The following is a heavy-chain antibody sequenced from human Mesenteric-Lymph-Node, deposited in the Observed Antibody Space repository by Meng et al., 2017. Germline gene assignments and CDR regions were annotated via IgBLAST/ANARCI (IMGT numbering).Heavy chain of an antibody. CDR2: ISSSSSYI. CDR3: ARDPAGIAAAGNYYYYYGMDV. V-gene: IGHV3-21*01. CDR1: GFTFSSYS. Sequence: GESLKISCAASGFTFSSYSMNWVRQAPGKGLEWVSSISSSSSYIYYADSVKGRFTISRDNAKNSLYLQMNSLRAEDTAVYYCARDPAGIAAAGNYYYYYGMDVWGRGPTVTVSS. J-gene: IGHJ6*02. D-gene: IGHD6-13*01.